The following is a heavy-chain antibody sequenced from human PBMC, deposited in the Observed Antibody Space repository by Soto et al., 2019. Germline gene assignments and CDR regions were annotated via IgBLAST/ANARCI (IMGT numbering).Heavy chain of an antibody. CDR2: ISYDGSKK. CDR1: GFTFSDYA. J-gene: IGHJ4*02. Sequence: LRLSCAASGFTFSDYAIHWARQAPGKGLEWVAVISYDGSKKYYADSVKGRFTISRDNSKNTLYLQMNSLRGDDTAVYYCARDRALAGRVYYFDYWGQGTLVTVCS. CDR3: ARDRALAGRVYYFDY. D-gene: IGHD6-19*01. V-gene: IGHV3-30-3*01.